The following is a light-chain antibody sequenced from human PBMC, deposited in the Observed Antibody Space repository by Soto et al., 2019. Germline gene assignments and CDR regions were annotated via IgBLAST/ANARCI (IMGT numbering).Light chain of an antibody. CDR1: RSDVGGYNY. V-gene: IGLV2-8*01. CDR3: SSYAGGNNDYV. CDR2: EVS. Sequence: QSALTHHPSASGSPGHSVTISCTGARSDVGGYNYVSWYQQHPGKAPKLMIYEVSNRPSGVPDRFSGSNAGNTAALTVSGLKREDEADYYCSSYAGGNNDYVCGTGTKLTVL. J-gene: IGLJ1*01.